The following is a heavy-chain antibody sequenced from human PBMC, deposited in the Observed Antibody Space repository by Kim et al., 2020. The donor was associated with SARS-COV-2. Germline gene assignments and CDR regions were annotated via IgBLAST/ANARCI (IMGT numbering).Heavy chain of an antibody. CDR1: GYTFTSYG. V-gene: IGHV1-18*01. J-gene: IGHJ4*02. D-gene: IGHD6-19*01. CDR2: ISAYNGNT. CDR3: ARDPGPGYSSGGFDY. Sequence: ASVKVSCKASGYTFTSYGISWVRQAPGQGLEWMGWISAYNGNTNYAQKLQGRVTMTTDTSTSTAYMELRSLRSDDTAVYYCARDPGPGYSSGGFDYWGQGTLVTVSS.